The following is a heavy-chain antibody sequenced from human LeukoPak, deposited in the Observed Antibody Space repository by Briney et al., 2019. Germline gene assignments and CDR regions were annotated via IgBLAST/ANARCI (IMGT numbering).Heavy chain of an antibody. CDR1: GYTFTSYG. D-gene: IGHD5-18*01. J-gene: IGHJ4*02. V-gene: IGHV1-69*13. Sequence: SVKVSCKASGYTFTSYGISWVRQAPGQGLEWMGGIIPIFGTANYAQKFQGRVTITADESTSTAYMELSSLRSEDTAVYYCASFGDSYGHFDYWGQGTLVTVSS. CDR2: IIPIFGTA. CDR3: ASFGDSYGHFDY.